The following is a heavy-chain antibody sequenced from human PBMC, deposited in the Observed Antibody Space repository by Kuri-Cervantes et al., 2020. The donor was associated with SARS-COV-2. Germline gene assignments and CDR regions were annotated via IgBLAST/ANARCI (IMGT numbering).Heavy chain of an antibody. Sequence: ASVKVSCKVSGYTLTELSMHWVRQAPGQGLEWMGIINPSGGSTSYAQKFQGRVTMTRDTSTSTVYMELSSLRSEDTAVYYCARDGVVVPAAMTSYYYYYMDVWGKGTTVTVSS. V-gene: IGHV1-46*01. D-gene: IGHD2-2*01. J-gene: IGHJ6*03. CDR1: GYTLTELS. CDR2: INPSGGST. CDR3: ARDGVVVPAAMTSYYYYYMDV.